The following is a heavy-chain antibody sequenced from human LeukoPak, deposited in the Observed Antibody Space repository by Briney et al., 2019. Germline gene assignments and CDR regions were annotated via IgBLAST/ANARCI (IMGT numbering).Heavy chain of an antibody. CDR3: AKNRRGSCYSGANY. Sequence: GGSLRLSCAASGFTFSSFAMSWVRQAPGKGLEWVSVISDSGGSTYYADSVKGRFTISRDNSKNTLYLQMNSLRAEDTAVCYCAKNRRGSCYSGANYWGQGTLVTVSS. J-gene: IGHJ4*02. V-gene: IGHV3-23*01. CDR2: ISDSGGST. CDR1: GFTFSSFA. D-gene: IGHD2-15*01.